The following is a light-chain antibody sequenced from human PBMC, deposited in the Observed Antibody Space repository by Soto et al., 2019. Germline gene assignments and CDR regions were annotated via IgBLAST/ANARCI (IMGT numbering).Light chain of an antibody. CDR2: DVS. Sequence: EIVLTQSPATLSFSPGEIATLSCSSSQSVSESLAWYQQKPGQAPRLLIYDVSYRATGIPVRFSGSGSGTDFTLTISSLEPEDFAIYYCQQRSDWLPITFGQGTRLEIK. V-gene: IGKV3-11*01. CDR1: QSVSES. J-gene: IGKJ5*01. CDR3: QQRSDWLPIT.